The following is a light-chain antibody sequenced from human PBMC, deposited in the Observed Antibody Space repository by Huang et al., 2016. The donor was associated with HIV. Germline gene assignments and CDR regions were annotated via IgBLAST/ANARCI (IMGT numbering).Light chain of an antibody. CDR2: GAS. V-gene: IGKV3-15*01. CDR1: QSVSSN. J-gene: IGKJ3*01. CDR3: QQNNNWPPLFT. Sequence: EIVMTQSPATLSVSPGERATLSCRASQSVSSNLAWYQQKPGQAPRRLIYGASTRATGISARFSGSGSGTEFTLTISSLQSEDFAVYYCQQNNNWPPLFTFGPGTKVDIK.